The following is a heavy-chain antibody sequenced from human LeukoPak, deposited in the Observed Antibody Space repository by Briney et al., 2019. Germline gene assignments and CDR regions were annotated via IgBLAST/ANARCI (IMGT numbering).Heavy chain of an antibody. CDR3: ARDALTGIAVAGTGPFDY. CDR2: IWYDGSKK. D-gene: IGHD6-19*01. CDR1: GFTFSSYG. V-gene: IGHV3-33*01. J-gene: IGHJ4*02. Sequence: GGSLRLSCAASGFTFSSYGMHWVRQAPGKGLEWVAVIWYDGSKKYYADSVKGRFTISRDNSKNTLYLQMNSLRAEDTAVYYCARDALTGIAVAGTGPFDYWGQGTLVTVSS.